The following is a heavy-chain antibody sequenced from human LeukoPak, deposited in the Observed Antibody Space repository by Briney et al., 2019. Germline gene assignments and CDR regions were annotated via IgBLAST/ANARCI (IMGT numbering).Heavy chain of an antibody. J-gene: IGHJ5*02. CDR2: ISYDGTEK. CDR3: ARDPGDDYTTNWFDP. D-gene: IGHD4-11*01. Sequence: PGSSLRLSCAASGLSFSSYAMHWVRQAPGKGLEWVAVISYDGTEKYYGDSVKGRFTISRDNSKNTLYLQMNSLRAEDTAVYYCARDPGDDYTTNWFDPWGQGTLVTVSS. V-gene: IGHV3-30-3*01. CDR1: GLSFSSYA.